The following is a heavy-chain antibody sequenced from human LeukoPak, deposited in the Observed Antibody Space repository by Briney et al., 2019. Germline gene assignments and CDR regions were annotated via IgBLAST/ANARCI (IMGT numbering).Heavy chain of an antibody. V-gene: IGHV4-30-2*01. D-gene: IGHD3-10*01. J-gene: IGHJ5*02. CDR1: GGSISSGGYS. Sequence: SQTLSLTCAVSGGSISSGGYSWSWIRQPPGKGLEWIGYIYHVGSTSYNPSLKSRVTISIDRSKNQSSLKLTSVTAADTAVYYCARDLSYYYGSGSYYNPWGPGTLVTVSS. CDR2: IYHVGST. CDR3: ARDLSYYYGSGSYYNP.